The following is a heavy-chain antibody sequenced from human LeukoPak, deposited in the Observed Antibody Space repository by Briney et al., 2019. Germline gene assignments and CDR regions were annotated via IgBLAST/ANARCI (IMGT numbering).Heavy chain of an antibody. CDR1: GFTFSDYG. CDR3: AKDEDYGDYVLSY. CDR2: ISYDGSNK. D-gene: IGHD4-17*01. Sequence: SRRLSCAASGFTFSDYGMHWVRQAPGRGLEWVAVISYDGSNKYSADSVKGRFTISRDNSKNTLYLQMNSLRAEDTAVYYCAKDEDYGDYVLSYWGQGTLVTVSS. J-gene: IGHJ4*02. V-gene: IGHV3-30*18.